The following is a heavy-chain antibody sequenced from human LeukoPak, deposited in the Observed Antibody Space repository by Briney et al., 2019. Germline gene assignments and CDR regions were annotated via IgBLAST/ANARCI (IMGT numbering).Heavy chain of an antibody. CDR2: IKQDRSET. Sequence: GGSLRLSCAASGVTFSNYLMNWVRQAPGQGLEWVANIKQDRSETYYVDSVKGRFTISRDNAKNSLYLQMNSLRAEDTAVYYCARVRLDDILTGHNWFDSWGQGTMVTVSS. J-gene: IGHJ5*01. CDR3: ARVRLDDILTGHNWFDS. CDR1: GVTFSNYL. V-gene: IGHV3-7*01. D-gene: IGHD3-9*01.